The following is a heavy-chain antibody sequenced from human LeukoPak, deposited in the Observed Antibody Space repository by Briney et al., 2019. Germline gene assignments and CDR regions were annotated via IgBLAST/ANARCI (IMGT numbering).Heavy chain of an antibody. CDR3: AGSVYY. V-gene: IGHV3-74*01. CDR2: INSDGSST. J-gene: IGHJ4*02. CDR1: GFTFSSYW. Sequence: PGGSLRLSCAASGFTFSSYWMHWVRQAPGKGRVWVSRINSDGSSTSYADSGKGRFTMSRYNAKNAVYLQLNSLRADDTAVYYCAGSVYYWGQGSLVTVSS.